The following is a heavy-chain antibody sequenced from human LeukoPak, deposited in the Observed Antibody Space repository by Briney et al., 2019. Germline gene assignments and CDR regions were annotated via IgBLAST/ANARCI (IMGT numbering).Heavy chain of an antibody. D-gene: IGHD1-26*01. CDR1: GYTFTSHE. CDR3: ARVVGWLDP. V-gene: IGHV1-8*01. J-gene: IGHJ5*02. Sequence: ASVKVSCKASGYTFTSHEINWVRQATGQGLEWVGWMNPHSGNSGYAQKFQGRVTMTTNNSISTAYMELSSLRSDDTAVYYCARVVGWLDPWGQGTLVTVSS. CDR2: MNPHSGNS.